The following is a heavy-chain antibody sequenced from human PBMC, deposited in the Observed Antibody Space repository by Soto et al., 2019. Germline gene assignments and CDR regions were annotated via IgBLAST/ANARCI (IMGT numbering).Heavy chain of an antibody. Sequence: PGGSLRLSCAASGFTFSSYWMSWVRQAPGKGLEWVANIKQDGSEKYYVDSVKGRFTISRDNAKNSLYLQMNSLRAEDTAVYYCARDIPVSSGTTPPFDYWGQGTLVTVSS. CDR1: GFTFSSYW. CDR2: IKQDGSEK. V-gene: IGHV3-7*01. J-gene: IGHJ4*02. CDR3: ARDIPVSSGTTPPFDY. D-gene: IGHD2-2*01.